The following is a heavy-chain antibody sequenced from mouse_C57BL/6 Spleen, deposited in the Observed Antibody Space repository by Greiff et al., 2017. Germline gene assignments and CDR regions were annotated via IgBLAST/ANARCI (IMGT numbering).Heavy chain of an antibody. D-gene: IGHD1-1*01. J-gene: IGHJ4*01. CDR2: INPSTGGT. V-gene: IGHV1-42*01. CDR1: GYSFTGYY. CDR3: AREGGTVVAKRTAMDY. Sequence: VQLQQSGPELVKPGASVKISCKASGYSFTGYYMNWVKQSPEKSLEWIGEINPSTGGTTYNQKFKAKATLTVDKSSSTAYMQLKSLTSEDSAVYYCAREGGTVVAKRTAMDYWGQGTSVTVSS.